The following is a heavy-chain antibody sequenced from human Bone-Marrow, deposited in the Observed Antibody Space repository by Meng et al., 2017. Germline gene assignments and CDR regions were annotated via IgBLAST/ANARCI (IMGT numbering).Heavy chain of an antibody. J-gene: IGHJ4*02. CDR1: GGSISSGDYY. CDR2: IYNSGST. Sequence: QVQLQESGPGRGKPAQTRALTGTGSGGSISSGDYYWSWIRQPPGKGLEWIGYIYNSGSTYYNPSLKSRVTISVDTSKNQFSLKLRFVTAADTAVYYCAREGRSHQVGVSVYWGQGNLVTVSS. CDR3: AREGRSHQVGVSVY. V-gene: IGHV4-30-4*01. D-gene: IGHD2-21*01.